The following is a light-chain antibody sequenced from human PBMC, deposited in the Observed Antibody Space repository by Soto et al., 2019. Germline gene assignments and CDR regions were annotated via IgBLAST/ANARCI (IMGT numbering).Light chain of an antibody. CDR2: GAS. CDR3: QKYNSWPRT. V-gene: IGKV3-15*01. CDR1: QSVRSD. Sequence: EVVMTQSPATLSVSPGERATLSCRASQSVRSDLAWYQQKPGQAPRLLIYGASNRATCLPVRFSGSGSGTEFTLTISSLQSEDFAVYYCQKYNSWPRTFGQGTKVEI. J-gene: IGKJ1*01.